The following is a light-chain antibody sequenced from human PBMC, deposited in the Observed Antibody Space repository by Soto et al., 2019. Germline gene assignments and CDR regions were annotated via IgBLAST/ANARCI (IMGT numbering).Light chain of an antibody. CDR2: EVS. CDR3: SSYAGSNIFV. J-gene: IGLJ1*01. V-gene: IGLV2-8*01. Sequence: QSVLTQPPSASGSPGRSVTISCTGTSSDVGGYNFVAWYQQHPGKAPKLMISEVSKRPSGVPDRFSGSKSGNTASLTVSGLQAEDEADYYCSSYAGSNIFVFGTGTRSPS. CDR1: SSDVGGYNF.